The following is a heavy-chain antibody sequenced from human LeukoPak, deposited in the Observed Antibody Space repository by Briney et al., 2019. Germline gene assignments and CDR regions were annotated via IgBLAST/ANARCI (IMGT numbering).Heavy chain of an antibody. V-gene: IGHV3-15*01. CDR2: IKSKTDGGTT. D-gene: IGHD4-17*01. Sequence: GGSLRLSCAASGFTFSNAWMSWVRQAPGKGLEWVGRIKSKTDGGTTDYAAPVKGRFTISRDDSKNTLYLQMNSLKTEDTAVYYCTTDPLLSSVTTLDFDYWGQGTLVTVSS. CDR1: GFTFSNAW. J-gene: IGHJ4*02. CDR3: TTDPLLSSVTTLDFDY.